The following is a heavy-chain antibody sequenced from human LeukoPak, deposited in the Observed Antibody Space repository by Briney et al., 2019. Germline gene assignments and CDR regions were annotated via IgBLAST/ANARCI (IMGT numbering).Heavy chain of an antibody. V-gene: IGHV4-31*03. D-gene: IGHD3-3*02. CDR3: ARGSPFHFFDY. J-gene: IGHJ4*02. CDR2: IYYSGST. CDR1: GGSISSGGYY. Sequence: SETLSLTCTVSGGSISSGGYYWSWIRQHPGKGLEWIGYIYYSGSTYYNPSLKSRVTISVDTSKNQFSLKLSSVTAADTAVYYCARGSPFHFFDYWGQGSLVTVSS.